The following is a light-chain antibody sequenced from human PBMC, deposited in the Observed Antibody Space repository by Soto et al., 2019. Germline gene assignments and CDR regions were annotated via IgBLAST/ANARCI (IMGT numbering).Light chain of an antibody. V-gene: IGKV2-28*01. CDR2: LGS. J-gene: IGKJ5*01. Sequence: DVVMTQSPLSLPVTPGEPASISCRSSHSLLHSNGYNYLDWYLQKPGQSPQLLIYLGSNRASGVPARFSGSGSGTDFALKISRVEAEDVGVYYCMQGTHWPITFGQGTRLEIK. CDR1: HSLLHSNGYNY. CDR3: MQGTHWPIT.